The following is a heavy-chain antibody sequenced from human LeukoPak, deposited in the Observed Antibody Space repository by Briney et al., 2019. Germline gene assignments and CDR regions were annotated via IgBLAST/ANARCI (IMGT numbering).Heavy chain of an antibody. Sequence: GGSLRLSCAASGFIFSNDAMRWVRQAPGKGLEWVAFIWFDGSNKHYADSVKGRFTISRDNSEDTLYLQMNSLRAEDTAVYYCVRDPSGSGFAFDSWGQGALVTVSS. CDR1: GFIFSNDA. D-gene: IGHD1-1*01. CDR3: VRDPSGSGFAFDS. V-gene: IGHV3-33*01. CDR2: IWFDGSNK. J-gene: IGHJ4*02.